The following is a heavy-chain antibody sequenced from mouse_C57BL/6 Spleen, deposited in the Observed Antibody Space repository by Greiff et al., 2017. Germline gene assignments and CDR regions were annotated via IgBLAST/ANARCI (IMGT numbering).Heavy chain of an antibody. CDR3: ARSGGSSPSAMDY. J-gene: IGHJ4*01. Sequence: VQLQQSGAELARPGASVKLSCKASGYTFTSYGISWVQQRTGQGLGWIGEIFPRSVSTTYNEKFKGKATLTADKSSSTAYMELRSRTSEDSAVDFCARSGGSSPSAMDYWGQGTSVTVSS. CDR2: IFPRSVST. V-gene: IGHV1-81*01. CDR1: GYTFTSYG. D-gene: IGHD1-1*01.